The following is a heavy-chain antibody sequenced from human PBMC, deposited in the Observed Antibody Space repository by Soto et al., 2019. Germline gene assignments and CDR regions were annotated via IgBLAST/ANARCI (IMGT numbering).Heavy chain of an antibody. Sequence: PGGSLRLSCAASGFTFSSYAMHWVRQAPGKGLEWLAFIDSRGRTLSYADSVKGRFTISRDNAKNSLYLQMHSLRADDTAVYYCARQAARNYIDSWGQGDVVTVSS. J-gene: IGHJ4*02. CDR3: ARQAARNYIDS. CDR1: GFTFSSYA. D-gene: IGHD6-6*01. CDR2: IDSRGRTL. V-gene: IGHV3-48*03.